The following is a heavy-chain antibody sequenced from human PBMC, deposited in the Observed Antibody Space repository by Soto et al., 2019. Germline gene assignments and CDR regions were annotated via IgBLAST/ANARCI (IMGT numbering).Heavy chain of an antibody. Sequence: PGGSLRLSCAASGFTFSSYAMSWVRQAPGKGLEWVSAISGSGGSTYYADSVKGRFTISRDNSKNTLYLQMNSLRAEDTAVYYCAKGGVLRFLEWRGAFDIWGQGTMVTVSS. D-gene: IGHD3-3*01. CDR2: ISGSGGST. J-gene: IGHJ3*02. V-gene: IGHV3-23*01. CDR1: GFTFSSYA. CDR3: AKGGVLRFLEWRGAFDI.